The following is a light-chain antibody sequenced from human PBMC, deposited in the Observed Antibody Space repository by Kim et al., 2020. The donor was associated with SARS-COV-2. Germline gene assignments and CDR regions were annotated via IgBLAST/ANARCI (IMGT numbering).Light chain of an antibody. V-gene: IGLV3-1*01. CDR1: KLGDKY. CDR2: QDS. J-gene: IGLJ2*01. Sequence: VSPGQTASITCSGDKLGDKYACWYQQKPGQSPVLVIYQDSKRPAGIPGRFSGSNSGNTATLTISGTQAMDEADYYCQAWDSSTVVFGGGTQLTVL. CDR3: QAWDSSTVV.